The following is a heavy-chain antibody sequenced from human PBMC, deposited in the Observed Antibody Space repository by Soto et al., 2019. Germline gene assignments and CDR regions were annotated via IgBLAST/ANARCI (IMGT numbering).Heavy chain of an antibody. V-gene: IGHV3-7*05. D-gene: IGHD5-12*01. J-gene: IGHJ5*02. CDR1: GFTFSDFW. CDR2: IKYDGSEE. CDR3: ARFASGKSAST. Sequence: PGGSLRLSWAGAGFTFSDFWMSWARQAPGKGLEWVANIKYDGSEEYYVDSVRGRFTISRDNALNSLHLQMNSLRADDTAVYYCARFASGKSASTWGQGTLVTVSS.